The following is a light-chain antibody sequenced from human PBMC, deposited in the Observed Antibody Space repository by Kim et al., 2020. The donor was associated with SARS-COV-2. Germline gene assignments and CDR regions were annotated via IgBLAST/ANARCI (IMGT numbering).Light chain of an antibody. CDR1: NIETKN. Sequence: APGATARIVCGGDNIETKNVHWCQQRPGQAPVLVVRFNDDRPSGIPGRFSGSNSGNTATPPIASVEAGDEADYFCQVCAGTDDHPVFGGGTKLTVL. CDR3: QVCAGTDDHPV. V-gene: IGLV3-21*02. J-gene: IGLJ3*02. CDR2: FND.